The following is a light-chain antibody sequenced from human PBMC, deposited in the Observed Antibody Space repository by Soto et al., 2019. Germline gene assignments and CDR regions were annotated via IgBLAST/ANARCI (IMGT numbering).Light chain of an antibody. Sequence: DIQMTPSQSSLSASVVDRFNTTCTASQSISSYLNWYQKTPGKAPKLLIYAASSLQSGVPSRFSGSGSGTDFTLTISSLQPEDLATYDCQQRYSTLYITVGKGTRLEIK. J-gene: IGKJ5*01. CDR3: QQRYSTLYIT. V-gene: IGKV1-39*01. CDR1: QSISSY. CDR2: AAS.